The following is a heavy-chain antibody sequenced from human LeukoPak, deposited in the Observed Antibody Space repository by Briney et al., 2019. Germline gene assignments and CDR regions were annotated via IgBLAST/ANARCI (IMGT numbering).Heavy chain of an antibody. J-gene: IGHJ5*02. CDR1: GYTFTSYG. CDR3: ARAILWFGEFSWFDP. Sequence: ASVKVSCKASGYTFTSYGISWVRQAPGQGLEWMGWISAYNGNTNYAQKLQGRVTMTTATSTSTAYMELRSLRSDDTAVYYCARAILWFGEFSWFDPWGQGTLVTVSS. V-gene: IGHV1-18*01. CDR2: ISAYNGNT. D-gene: IGHD3-10*01.